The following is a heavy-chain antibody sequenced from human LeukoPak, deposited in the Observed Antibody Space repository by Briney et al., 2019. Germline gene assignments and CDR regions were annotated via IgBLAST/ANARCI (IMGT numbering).Heavy chain of an antibody. CDR3: ARGSVSKDAFDI. V-gene: IGHV4-59*01. CDR1: GGSISSYY. CDR2: IYNSGST. J-gene: IGHJ3*02. D-gene: IGHD3-10*01. Sequence: SETLSLTCTVSGGSISSYYWSWIRQPPGKGLEWIGYIYNSGSTNYNPSLKSRVTTSVDTSKNQFSLKLSSVTAADTAVYYCARGSVSKDAFDIWGQGTMVTVSS.